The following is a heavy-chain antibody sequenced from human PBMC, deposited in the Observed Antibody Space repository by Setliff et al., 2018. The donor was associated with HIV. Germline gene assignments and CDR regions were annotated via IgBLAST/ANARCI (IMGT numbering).Heavy chain of an antibody. V-gene: IGHV1-2*02. CDR3: ARDLVVVAPYYCFDP. Sequence: ASVKVSCKASGYTFTGYYIHWVRQAPGQGLEWMGWIIPNSGGTNYAQKFQGRVTMTRDTSTSTAYMELSGLTSDDTAVYYCARDLVVVAPYYCFDPWGQGTLVTVSS. CDR1: GYTFTGYY. J-gene: IGHJ5*02. D-gene: IGHD2-15*01. CDR2: IIPNSGGT.